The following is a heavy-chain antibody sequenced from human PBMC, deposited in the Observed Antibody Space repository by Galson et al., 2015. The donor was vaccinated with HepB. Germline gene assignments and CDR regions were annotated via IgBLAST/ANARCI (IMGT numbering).Heavy chain of an antibody. V-gene: IGHV4-34*01. CDR3: ARSAFYGSGSYYLQYFQH. D-gene: IGHD3-10*01. CDR1: GGSFSGYY. Sequence: ATLSLTCAVYGGSFSGYYWSWVRQPPGKGLEWIGEINHSGSTNYNPSLKSRVTISVDTSKNQFSLKLSSVTAADTAVYYCARSAFYGSGSYYLQYFQHWGQGTLVTVSP. CDR2: INHSGST. J-gene: IGHJ1*01.